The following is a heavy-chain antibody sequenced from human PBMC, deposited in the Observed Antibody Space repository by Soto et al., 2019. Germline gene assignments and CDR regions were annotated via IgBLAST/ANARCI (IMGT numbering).Heavy chain of an antibody. CDR1: GFSFSSHW. CDR3: ARWRAYGAGTPGMDV. D-gene: IGHD3-10*01. CDR2: INSDGSIT. Sequence: EVQLVESGGDLVQPGGSLRLSCAASGFSFSSHWMHWVRKAPGKGLVWVSGINSDGSITSYADSVKGPFTISRDDAKNTLYVEMISLRVEDTAGYYCARWRAYGAGTPGMDVWGQGTTVIVSS. J-gene: IGHJ6*02. V-gene: IGHV3-74*01.